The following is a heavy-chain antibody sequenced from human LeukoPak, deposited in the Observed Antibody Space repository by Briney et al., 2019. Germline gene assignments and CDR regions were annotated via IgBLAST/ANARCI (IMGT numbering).Heavy chain of an antibody. D-gene: IGHD6-19*01. J-gene: IGHJ5*02. Sequence: GGSLRLSCAVSGFTFSNYWMHWVRQAPGKGLVWVSRINSDGSSTTYADSVKGRFTISRDNAKNTLFLQMNSLRAEDTAMYYCAMRYNSGWLDHWGQGTLVTVSS. CDR2: INSDGSST. CDR1: GFTFSNYW. CDR3: AMRYNSGWLDH. V-gene: IGHV3-74*01.